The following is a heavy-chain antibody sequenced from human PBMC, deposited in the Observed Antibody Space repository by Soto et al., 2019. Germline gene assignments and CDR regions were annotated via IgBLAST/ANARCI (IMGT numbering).Heavy chain of an antibody. D-gene: IGHD3-10*01. CDR2: TYTGGNS. Sequence: EVQLVQTGGGLIKPGGSLSLSCAASGLSVSDKYMSWVRQAPGKGLEWVSLTYTGGNSYFADFVKGRFIVSRDISKNTLFLRMNSLAAEDTAVYYCAREGYAYGLDFWGQGSLVTVSS. V-gene: IGHV3-53*02. CDR3: AREGYAYGLDF. J-gene: IGHJ4*02. CDR1: GLSVSDKY.